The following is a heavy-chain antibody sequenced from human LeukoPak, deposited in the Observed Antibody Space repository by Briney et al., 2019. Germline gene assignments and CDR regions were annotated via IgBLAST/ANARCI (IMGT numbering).Heavy chain of an antibody. Sequence: PSETLSLXCTVSGGSISSSSYYWGWIRQPPEKGLEWIGSIYYSGIIYYNPSLKSRVTISVDTSKKQFSLKLSSVTAADTALYYCATDSSGYYIDYWGQGTLVTVSS. J-gene: IGHJ4*02. V-gene: IGHV4-39*01. D-gene: IGHD3-22*01. CDR3: ATDSSGYYIDY. CDR1: GGSISSSSYY. CDR2: IYYSGII.